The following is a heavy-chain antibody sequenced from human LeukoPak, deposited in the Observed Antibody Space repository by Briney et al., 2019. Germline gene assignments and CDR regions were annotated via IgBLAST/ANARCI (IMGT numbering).Heavy chain of an antibody. D-gene: IGHD6-13*01. CDR1: GGSISSYY. CDR2: IYYSGST. Sequence: PSETLSLTCTVSGGSISSYYWSWIRQPPGKGLERIGYIYYSGSTNYNPSLKSRVTISVDTSKNQFSLKLSSVTAADTAVYYCARGSIAAAGNRWFDPWGQGTLVTVSS. J-gene: IGHJ5*02. CDR3: ARGSIAAAGNRWFDP. V-gene: IGHV4-59*01.